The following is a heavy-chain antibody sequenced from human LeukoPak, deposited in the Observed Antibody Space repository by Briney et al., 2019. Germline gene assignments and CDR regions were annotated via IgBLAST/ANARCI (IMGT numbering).Heavy chain of an antibody. V-gene: IGHV3-48*01. CDR1: GFTFSSYS. D-gene: IGHD3-10*01. J-gene: IGHJ4*02. Sequence: PGGSLRLSCAASGFTFSSYSMNWVRQAPGKGLEWVSYISSSSSTIYYADPVKGRFTISRDNAKNSLYLQMNSLRAEDTAVYYCARGRVITMVRGVLVYWGQGTLVTVSS. CDR2: ISSSSSTI. CDR3: ARGRVITMVRGVLVY.